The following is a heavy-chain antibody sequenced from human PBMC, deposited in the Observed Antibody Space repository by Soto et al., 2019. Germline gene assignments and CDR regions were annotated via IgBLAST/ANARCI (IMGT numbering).Heavy chain of an antibody. CDR3: AKPMIGGVKSRMDV. CDR2: INRDGGAR. V-gene: IGHV3-7*01. Sequence: RLGESGGGLVQPGGSLRLSCVAPGFNLGRYWMNWVRQAPGKGLEWVANINRDGGARNYAASVRGRFTISRDSAGNSVILDMNSLRGDDAGVYLCAKPMIGGVKSRMDVWGHGTTVSVSS. J-gene: IGHJ6*02. CDR1: GFNLGRYW. D-gene: IGHD3-16*01.